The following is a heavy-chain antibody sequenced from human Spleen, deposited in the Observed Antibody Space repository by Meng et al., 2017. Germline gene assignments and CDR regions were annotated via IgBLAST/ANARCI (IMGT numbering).Heavy chain of an antibody. CDR1: GFTFSSYA. D-gene: IGHD1-26*01. V-gene: IGHV3-23*01. Sequence: EVQLLESGGGLVQPGGSLRLSCAASGFTFSSYAMTWVRQAPGKGLDWVSTISDSGYSTYYTDSVKGRFTISRDNSKNTVYLQMNSLRVEDTALYYCAKETGRYYKYWGHGTLVTVSS. J-gene: IGHJ4*01. CDR3: AKETGRYYKY. CDR2: ISDSGYST.